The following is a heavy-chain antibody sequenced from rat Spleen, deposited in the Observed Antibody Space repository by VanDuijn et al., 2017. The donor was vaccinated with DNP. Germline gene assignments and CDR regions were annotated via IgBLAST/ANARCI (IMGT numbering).Heavy chain of an antibody. V-gene: IGHV5-29*01. Sequence: EVLLVESDGGLVQPGRSLKLSCAASGFTFSDYYMAWVRQAPTKGLEWVATVSYDGSSTDYRDSVKGRFTISRDNAKSTLYLQMDSLRSEDTATYYWATGPRDYWGQGVMVTVAS. CDR2: VSYDGSST. CDR1: GFTFSDYY. CDR3: ATGPRDY. J-gene: IGHJ2*01.